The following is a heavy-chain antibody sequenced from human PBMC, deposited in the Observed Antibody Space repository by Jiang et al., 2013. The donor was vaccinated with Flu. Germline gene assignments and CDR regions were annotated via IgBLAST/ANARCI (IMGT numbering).Heavy chain of an antibody. D-gene: IGHD5-12*01. CDR1: GFTFSSYA. CDR3: AKGENGYGGYFWMGGFGMDV. J-gene: IGHJ6*02. V-gene: IGHV3-23*01. CDR2: FSGSAGTS. Sequence: QLLESGGDLVQPGGSLRLSCAASGFTFSSYAMNWVRQAPGKGLEWVSGFSGSAGTSYFADSVRGRFTIFRDDSKNTLYLQMNSLRADDTAVYYCAKGENGYGGYFWMGGFGMDVWGQGTTVTVSS.